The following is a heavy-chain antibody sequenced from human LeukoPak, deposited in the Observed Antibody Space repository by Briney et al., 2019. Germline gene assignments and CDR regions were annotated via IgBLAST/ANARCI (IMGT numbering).Heavy chain of an antibody. Sequence: GGSLRLSCAASGFTFSNYNMSWVRQAPGKGLEWVSSISSSSSYIYYADSVKGRFTISRDNAKNSLYLQMNSLRAEDTAVYYCARVRDYYGSGSSYYFDYWGQGTLVTVSS. CDR1: GFTFSNYN. V-gene: IGHV3-21*01. CDR2: ISSSSSYI. CDR3: ARVRDYYGSGSSYYFDY. D-gene: IGHD3-10*01. J-gene: IGHJ4*02.